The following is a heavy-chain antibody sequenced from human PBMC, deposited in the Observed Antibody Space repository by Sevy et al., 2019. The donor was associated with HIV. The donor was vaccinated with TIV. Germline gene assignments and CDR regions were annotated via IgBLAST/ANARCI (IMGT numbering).Heavy chain of an antibody. CDR2: IYYSGST. CDR3: ARHFSVVVPPHGPRPYYMDV. D-gene: IGHD2-2*01. J-gene: IGHJ6*03. CDR1: GGSISSSSYY. V-gene: IGHV4-39*01. Sequence: SETLSLTCTVSGGSISSSSYYWGWIRQPPGKGLEWIGSIYYSGSTYYNPSLKSRVTISVDTSKNQFSLNLSSVTAADTAVYYCARHFSVVVPPHGPRPYYMDVWGKGTTVTVSS.